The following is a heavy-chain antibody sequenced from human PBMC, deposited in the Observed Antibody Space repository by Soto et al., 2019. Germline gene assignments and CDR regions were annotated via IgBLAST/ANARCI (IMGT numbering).Heavy chain of an antibody. J-gene: IGHJ4*02. CDR3: ARVGAAAAYYDY. V-gene: IGHV3-13*04. D-gene: IGHD6-13*01. Sequence: EVQLVESGGGLVQPGGSLRLSCAASGFTFSSYDMHWVRQATGKGLEWVSATGTAGDTYYPGSVKGRFTISRENAKNSLYFQMNSLRAGDTAVYYCARVGAAAAYYDYWGQGTLVTVSS. CDR1: GFTFSSYD. CDR2: TGTAGDT.